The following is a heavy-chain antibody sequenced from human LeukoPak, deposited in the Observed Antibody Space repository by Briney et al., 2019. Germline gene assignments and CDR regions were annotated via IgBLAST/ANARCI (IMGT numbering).Heavy chain of an antibody. CDR1: GFTFSTYW. Sequence: GGSLRLSCAASGFTFSTYWMHWVRQAPGTGLVWVSRIKSDGSNSNYADCVKGRFTISRDNAKNTLYLQMNNLRAEDTAVYHCVRVGGRSSIGGDCWGQGTLVTVSS. V-gene: IGHV3-74*01. D-gene: IGHD3-10*01. CDR2: IKSDGSNS. J-gene: IGHJ4*02. CDR3: VRVGGRSSIGGDC.